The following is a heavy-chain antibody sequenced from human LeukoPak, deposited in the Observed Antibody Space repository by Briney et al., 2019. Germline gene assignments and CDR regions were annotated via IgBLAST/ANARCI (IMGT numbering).Heavy chain of an antibody. CDR1: GYTFTGYY. J-gene: IGHJ6*03. D-gene: IGHD6-19*01. CDR3: ARLPEGIAVAGRRYMDV. Sequence: GASVKVSCKASGYTFTGYYMHWVRQAPGQGLEWMGRINPNSGGTSYAQKFQGRVTMTRDTSISTAYMELSRLRSDDTAVYYCARLPEGIAVAGRRYMDVWGKGTTVTVSS. CDR2: INPNSGGT. V-gene: IGHV1-2*06.